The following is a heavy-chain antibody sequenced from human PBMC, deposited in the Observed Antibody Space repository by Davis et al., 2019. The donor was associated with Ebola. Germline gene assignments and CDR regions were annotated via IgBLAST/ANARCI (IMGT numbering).Heavy chain of an antibody. CDR3: ARERDPRKNVLVRPMGRWFDP. CDR1: GFTFSNYA. Sequence: ESLKISCAASGFTFSNYALNWIRQPPGKGLEWIGEINQSGTTKLNPSLKSRVNLSVDTSKNQFSLKMSSVTAADTAVYYCARERDPRKNVLVRPMGRWFDPWGQGTLVTVSS. V-gene: IGHV4-34*01. J-gene: IGHJ5*02. D-gene: IGHD2-8*01. CDR2: INQSGTT.